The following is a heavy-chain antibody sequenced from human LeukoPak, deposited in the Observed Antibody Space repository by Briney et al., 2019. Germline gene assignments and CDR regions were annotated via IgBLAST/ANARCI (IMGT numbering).Heavy chain of an antibody. V-gene: IGHV3-23*01. CDR1: GFTFSGCA. Sequence: GGSLRLSCASSGFTFSGCAMNWVRQAPGKGLEWVSTISYTGANSYYADSVKGRFTISRDNSNNTLYLQMNSLRADDTAVYYCAKRRSSSTPRDFDYWGHGTLVTVSS. CDR2: ISYTGANS. J-gene: IGHJ4*01. D-gene: IGHD6-6*01. CDR3: AKRRSSSTPRDFDY.